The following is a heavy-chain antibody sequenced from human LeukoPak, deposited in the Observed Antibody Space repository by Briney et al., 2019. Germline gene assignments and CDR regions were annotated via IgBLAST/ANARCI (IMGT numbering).Heavy chain of an antibody. CDR1: GDSVNSGIYY. V-gene: IGHV4-61*01. CDR2: IYYTGST. J-gene: IGHJ4*02. D-gene: IGHD3-10*01. CDR3: ARARGTAYFGSGTYHLDY. Sequence: PSETLSLTCNVSGDSVNSGIYYWGWIRQPPGQGLEWIGYIYYTGSTTYNPSLKSRVTISVDTSKNQFSLKLSSVTAADTAVYYCARARGTAYFGSGTYHLDYWGQGALVTVSS.